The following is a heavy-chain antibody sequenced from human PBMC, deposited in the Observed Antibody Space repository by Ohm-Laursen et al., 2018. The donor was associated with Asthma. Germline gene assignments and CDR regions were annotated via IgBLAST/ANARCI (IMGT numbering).Heavy chain of an antibody. Sequence: SLRLSCAASGFTFSSFAMSWVRQAPGKGLEWVSTISGSAGSTYYADSVKGRFTNSRDNSKNTLYLQMNSLRAEDTALYYCAKDRGFNYGYGMDVWGQGTRSPSP. CDR1: GFTFSSFA. J-gene: IGHJ6*02. V-gene: IGHV3-23*01. CDR3: AKDRGFNYGYGMDV. CDR2: ISGSAGST. D-gene: IGHD5-18*01.